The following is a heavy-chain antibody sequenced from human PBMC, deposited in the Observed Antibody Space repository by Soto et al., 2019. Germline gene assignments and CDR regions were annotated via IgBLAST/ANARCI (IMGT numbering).Heavy chain of an antibody. CDR1: GFSFSTYA. D-gene: IGHD3-16*02. CDR3: AKDPFWHLQGSMITFGGVIEPFDY. J-gene: IGHJ4*02. CDR2: IRGSGGGT. Sequence: SLRLSCAASGFSFSTYAMSWVRQAPGKGLEWVSAIRGSGGGTYYADSVKGRFTISRDNSKNTLYLQMNSLRAEDTAVYYCAKDPFWHLQGSMITFGGVIEPFDYWGQGTLVTVS. V-gene: IGHV3-23*01.